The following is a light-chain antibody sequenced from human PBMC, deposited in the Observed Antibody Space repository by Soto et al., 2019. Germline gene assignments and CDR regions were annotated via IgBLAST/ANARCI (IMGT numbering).Light chain of an antibody. V-gene: IGLV2-8*01. Sequence: QSALTQPPSASGSPGQSVTISCTGTSNDVGGYNYVSWYQQHPGKAPKLMISEVSKRPSGVPDRFSGSKSGNTASLTVSRLQAEDEADYYCSSFAGNNNLVFGGGTKLTVL. CDR2: EVS. CDR1: SNDVGGYNY. J-gene: IGLJ2*01. CDR3: SSFAGNNNLV.